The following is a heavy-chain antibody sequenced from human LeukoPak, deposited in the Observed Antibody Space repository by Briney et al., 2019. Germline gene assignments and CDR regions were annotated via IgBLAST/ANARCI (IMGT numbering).Heavy chain of an antibody. D-gene: IGHD2-21*02. V-gene: IGHV1-2*02. Sequence: GASVKVSCKASGYTFTDYYMHWVRQAPGQGLEWMGWINPKSGGTIYAQKFQGRVTMTRDTSISTAYLQWSSLQASDTAIYYCARPLVVGTAVGAFDIWGQGTLVTVSS. CDR2: INPKSGGT. CDR3: ARPLVVGTAVGAFDI. J-gene: IGHJ3*02. CDR1: GYTFTDYY.